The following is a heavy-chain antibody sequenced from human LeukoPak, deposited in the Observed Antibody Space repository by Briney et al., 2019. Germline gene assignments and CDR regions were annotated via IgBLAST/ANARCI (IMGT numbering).Heavy chain of an antibody. D-gene: IGHD3-10*01. CDR2: INDSGNT. J-gene: IGHJ4*02. V-gene: IGHV4-34*01. CDR1: SGSFGNYY. CDR3: ARGSGGAGSGSL. Sequence: SETLSLTWDVYSGSFGNYYWIWLRQPPGKGLEWLGEINDSGNTNRNPSLKSRLTISMDTSKTQFSLKLSSVTAADTAVYYCARGSGGAGSGSLWGRGTLVTVSS.